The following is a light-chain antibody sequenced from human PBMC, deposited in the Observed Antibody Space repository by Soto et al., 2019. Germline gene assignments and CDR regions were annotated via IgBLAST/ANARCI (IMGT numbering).Light chain of an antibody. V-gene: IGKV3-11*01. CDR1: QSVNKH. CDR2: DTS. CDR3: QLRGT. Sequence: EIVVSLSPSTLSLSPGERATLSCRASQSVNKHLAWYQHRPGQAPRLLIYDTSYRAAGIPARFSGSGSGTDFTLTISSLEPEDLAVYYCQLRGTFGPGTKVDIK. J-gene: IGKJ3*01.